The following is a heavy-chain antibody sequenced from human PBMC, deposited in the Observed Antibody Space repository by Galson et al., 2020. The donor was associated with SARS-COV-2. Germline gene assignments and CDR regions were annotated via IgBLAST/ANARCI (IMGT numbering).Heavy chain of an antibody. CDR2: TYYRSKWYN. CDR1: GDSVSSNSAA. CDR3: ARDDCSSTSAGRCYGMDV. D-gene: IGHD2-2*01. V-gene: IGHV6-1*01. J-gene: IGHJ6*02. Sequence: SETLSLTCAISGDSVSSNSAAWNWIRQSPSRGLEWLGRTYYRSKWYNDYAVSVKSRITINPDTSKNQFSLQLNSLTPEDTAVYYCARDDCSSTSAGRCYGMDVWGQGTTVTVSS.